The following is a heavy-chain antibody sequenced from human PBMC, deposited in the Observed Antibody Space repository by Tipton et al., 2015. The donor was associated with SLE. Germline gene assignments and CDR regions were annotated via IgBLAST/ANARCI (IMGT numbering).Heavy chain of an antibody. CDR3: ARDYDSSGFPFDY. CDR2: ISGSGGST. V-gene: IGHV3-23*01. Sequence: SLRLSCAASGFTFSSYAMSWVRQAPGKGLEWVSAISGSGGSTYYADSVKGRFTISRDNSKNTLYLQMNSLRAEDTAVYYCARDYDSSGFPFDYWGQGTLVTVSS. J-gene: IGHJ4*02. D-gene: IGHD3-22*01. CDR1: GFTFSSYA.